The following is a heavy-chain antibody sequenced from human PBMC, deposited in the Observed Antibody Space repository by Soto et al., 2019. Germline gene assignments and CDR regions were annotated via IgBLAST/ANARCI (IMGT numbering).Heavy chain of an antibody. CDR2: VFHSGRA. Sequence: PSETLSLTCAVSWYFIASGFHWGWIRQPPWKGLEWVGNVFHSGRAYYNPSLKSRVTMWVDTSKNQFSMNLKSVTAADTAIYYCARVRGYCTTGSCAADGWAQGTLVTVSS. J-gene: IGHJ4*02. V-gene: IGHV4-38-2*01. CDR1: WYFIASGFH. D-gene: IGHD2-8*01. CDR3: ARVRGYCTTGSCAADG.